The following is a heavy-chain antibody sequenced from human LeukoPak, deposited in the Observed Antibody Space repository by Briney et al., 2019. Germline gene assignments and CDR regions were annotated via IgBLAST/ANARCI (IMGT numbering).Heavy chain of an antibody. J-gene: IGHJ4*02. CDR2: INHSGST. Sequence: SETLSLTCAVYGGSFSGYYWSWIRQPPGKGLEWIGEINHSGSTNYNPSLKSRVSISVDTSKNQFSLKLSSVTAADTAVYYCARGARYFDYWGQGTLVTVSS. CDR3: ARGARYFDY. V-gene: IGHV4-34*01. CDR1: GGSFSGYY.